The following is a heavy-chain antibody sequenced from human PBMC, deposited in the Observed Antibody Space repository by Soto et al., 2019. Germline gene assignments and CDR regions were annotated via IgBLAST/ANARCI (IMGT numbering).Heavy chain of an antibody. Sequence: QVHLVPSGAEVKKPGASVKVSCKGSGYTFTSYGLTWVRQAPGQGLEWMGWISAHNGNTNYAQKHQGRVTVTRDTSTSTAYVELRSLRSDDTAVYYCARGRYGDYWGQGALVTVSS. J-gene: IGHJ4*02. CDR3: ARGRYGDY. CDR2: ISAHNGNT. D-gene: IGHD1-1*01. V-gene: IGHV1-18*01. CDR1: GYTFTSYG.